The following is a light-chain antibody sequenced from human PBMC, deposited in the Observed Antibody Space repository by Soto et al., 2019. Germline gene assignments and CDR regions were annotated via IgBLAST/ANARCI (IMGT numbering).Light chain of an antibody. J-gene: IGKJ1*01. V-gene: IGKV1-5*03. CDR1: QTISTW. Sequence: DIQMTQSPSTLSASVGDRVTITCRASQTISTWLAWYQQKPGKAPKLLIYRASSLESGVPSRFSGSGSGTEFTLTISGLQPDDFATYYCQQYNNYYRTFGQGTKVDIK. CDR3: QQYNNYYRT. CDR2: RAS.